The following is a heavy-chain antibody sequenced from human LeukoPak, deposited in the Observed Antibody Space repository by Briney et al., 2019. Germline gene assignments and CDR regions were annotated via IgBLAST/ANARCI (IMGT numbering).Heavy chain of an antibody. CDR3: AKGTIFGVDDRDAFDI. D-gene: IGHD3-3*01. V-gene: IGHV3-30*18. CDR1: GFTFSSYG. Sequence: LPGGSLRLSCAASGFTFSSYGMHWVRQAPGKGLEWVAVISYDGSNKYYADSVKGRFTISRDNSKNTLYLQMNSLRAEDTAVYYCAKGTIFGVDDRDAFDIWGQGTMVTVSS. J-gene: IGHJ3*02. CDR2: ISYDGSNK.